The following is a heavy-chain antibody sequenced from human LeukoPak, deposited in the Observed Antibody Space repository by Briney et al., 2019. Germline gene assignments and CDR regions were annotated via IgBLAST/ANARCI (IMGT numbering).Heavy chain of an antibody. D-gene: IGHD3-3*01. Sequence: KSSETLSLTCTVSGGSISSAGYYWSWIRQHPGKGLEWIGYIYYSGSTYYNPSLKSRVTISVDTSKNQFSLKLSSVTAADTAVYYCARDFKRFTYGMDVWGQGTTVTVSS. CDR3: ARDFKRFTYGMDV. J-gene: IGHJ6*02. CDR1: GGSISSAGYY. V-gene: IGHV4-31*03. CDR2: IYYSGST.